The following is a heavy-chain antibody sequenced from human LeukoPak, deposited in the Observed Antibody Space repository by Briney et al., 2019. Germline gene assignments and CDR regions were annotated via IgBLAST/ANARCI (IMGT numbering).Heavy chain of an antibody. D-gene: IGHD6-19*01. Sequence: GGSLRLSCAASGFTFSSYEMNWVRQAPGKGLVWVSRINSDGYSITYADSVKGRFTISRDNAKNTLYLQMNSLIAEDTAVYFCTRAGYSSGFDSWGQGTLVTVSS. CDR1: GFTFSSYE. CDR3: TRAGYSSGFDS. J-gene: IGHJ5*01. CDR2: INSDGYSI. V-gene: IGHV3-74*03.